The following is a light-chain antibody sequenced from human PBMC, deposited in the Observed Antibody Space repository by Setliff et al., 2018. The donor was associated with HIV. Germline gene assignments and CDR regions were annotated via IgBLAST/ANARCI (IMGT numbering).Light chain of an antibody. CDR3: SSYINTFI. CDR1: TSDIGAYTY. Sequence: QSVLTQPASVSGSPGQSITLSCTGTTSDIGAYTYVSWYRQHPGKAPQLIIYDVDKRPSGVSHRFSGSKSGNTASLTISGLQAEDEADYFCSSYINTFIFGGGTKVTVL. J-gene: IGLJ1*01. V-gene: IGLV2-14*03. CDR2: DVD.